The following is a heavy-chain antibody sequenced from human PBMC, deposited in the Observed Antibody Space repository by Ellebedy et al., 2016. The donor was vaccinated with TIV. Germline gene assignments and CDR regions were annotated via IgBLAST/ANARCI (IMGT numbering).Heavy chain of an antibody. V-gene: IGHV3-7*01. D-gene: IGHD2-21*01. Sequence: GESLKISXAASGFSFSSFWMSWVRQAPGKGLEWVANIKEDGSEKHHADSVKGRFTISRANAKNSLYLQMNSLRAEDTAVYYCAREVGGGGAYWGQGTLVTVSS. CDR1: GFSFSSFW. J-gene: IGHJ4*02. CDR3: AREVGGGGAY. CDR2: IKEDGSEK.